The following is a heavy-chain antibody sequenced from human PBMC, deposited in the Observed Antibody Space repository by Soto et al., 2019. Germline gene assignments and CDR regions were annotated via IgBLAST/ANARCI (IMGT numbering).Heavy chain of an antibody. CDR2: ISPSGTTM. V-gene: IGHV3-48*02. CDR3: ARGYAGGNDY. CDR1: GFTFSSYS. Sequence: EVHLVESGGGLVQPGGSLRLSCAASGFTFSSYSVTWVRQAPERGLEWLSYISPSGTTMYYTDSVKGRFTISRDNAQNSLYLQMNSLRDEDTAVYYCARGYAGGNDYWGQGTLVTVSS. J-gene: IGHJ4*02. D-gene: IGHD2-15*01.